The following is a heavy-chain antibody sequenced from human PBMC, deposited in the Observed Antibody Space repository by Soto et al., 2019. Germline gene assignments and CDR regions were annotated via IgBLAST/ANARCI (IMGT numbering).Heavy chain of an antibody. CDR1: GFTFNSYA. D-gene: IGHD5-12*01. Sequence: GGSLRRSCAVSGFTFNSYAMNWVRQAPVKGLEWGSSMSGSGRTTYYADAVKGRFTISRDNSKNTLFLQMNSLRSEDTAVYYCAKGVTTIVATGSWFDHWGQGTLVTVSS. V-gene: IGHV3-23*01. J-gene: IGHJ5*02. CDR3: AKGVTTIVATGSWFDH. CDR2: MSGSGRTT.